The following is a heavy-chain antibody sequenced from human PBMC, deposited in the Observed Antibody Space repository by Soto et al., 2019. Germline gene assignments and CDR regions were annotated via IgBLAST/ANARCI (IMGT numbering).Heavy chain of an antibody. CDR3: AKDVTPGYSYGYYYYGMDV. V-gene: IGHV3-30*18. Sequence: GGSLRLSCAASGFTFSSYGMHWVRQAPGKGLEWVAVISYDGSNKYYADSVKGRFTISRDNSKNTLYLQMNSLRAEDTAVYYCAKDVTPGYSYGYYYYGMDVWGQGTTVTVSS. D-gene: IGHD5-18*01. CDR1: GFTFSSYG. J-gene: IGHJ6*02. CDR2: ISYDGSNK.